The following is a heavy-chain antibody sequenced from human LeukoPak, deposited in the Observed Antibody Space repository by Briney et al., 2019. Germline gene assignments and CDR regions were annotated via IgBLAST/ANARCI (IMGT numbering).Heavy chain of an antibody. CDR1: GGSISSYY. Sequence: SETLSPTCTVSGGSISSYYWSWIRQPPGKGLEWIGYIYYSGSTNYNPSLKSRVTISVDTSKNQFSLKLSSVTAADTAVYYCARAGGDGYKVLFDYWGQGTLVTVSS. D-gene: IGHD5-24*01. J-gene: IGHJ4*02. CDR2: IYYSGST. V-gene: IGHV4-59*01. CDR3: ARAGGDGYKVLFDY.